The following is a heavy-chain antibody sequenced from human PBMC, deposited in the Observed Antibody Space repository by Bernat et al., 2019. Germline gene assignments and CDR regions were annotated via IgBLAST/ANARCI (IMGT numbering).Heavy chain of an antibody. D-gene: IGHD1-26*01. CDR3: VRDDMWAFDF. Sequence: EVQLVESGGGLVKPGGSLRLSCAASGFTFGDYPMNWVRQTPGKGLEWISHIRDSSNYRSYAASVKGRFTISRDNARNSLYLQMNSLRAEDTAVYYCVRDDMWAFDFWGQGTLVTVSS. V-gene: IGHV3-21*05. CDR2: IRDSSNYR. CDR1: GFTFGDYP. J-gene: IGHJ4*02.